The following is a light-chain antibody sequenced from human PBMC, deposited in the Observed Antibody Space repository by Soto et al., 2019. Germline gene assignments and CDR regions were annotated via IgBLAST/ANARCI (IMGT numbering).Light chain of an antibody. V-gene: IGKV4-1*01. CDR3: QQYYVTPLT. Sequence: DIVMTQSPDSLAVSLGERATINCKSSQSVLYSSNNKNYVAWYQQKPGQPPTLLIYWASTLENGVPDRFSGSGSGTEFTLTISSLQAEDVAAYYCQQYYVTPLTFGGGTRVEI. CDR2: WAS. J-gene: IGKJ4*01. CDR1: QSVLYSSNNKNY.